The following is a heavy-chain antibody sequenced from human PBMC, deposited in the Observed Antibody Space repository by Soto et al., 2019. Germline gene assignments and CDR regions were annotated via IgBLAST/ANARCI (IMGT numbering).Heavy chain of an antibody. J-gene: IGHJ4*02. CDR1: GFTFGSYA. Sequence: EVQLLESGGSLVQPGGAPRVSCAASGFTFGSYAMAWVLQSLGKGWEWVPGISGSGGSTDYADSVKGRFTISRDNSKNTVYLHMNSLRAEDTAVYYCAKGGDDYIYYFDFWGQGTLVTVSS. V-gene: IGHV3-23*01. CDR2: ISGSGGST. CDR3: AKGGDDYIYYFDF. D-gene: IGHD4-4*01.